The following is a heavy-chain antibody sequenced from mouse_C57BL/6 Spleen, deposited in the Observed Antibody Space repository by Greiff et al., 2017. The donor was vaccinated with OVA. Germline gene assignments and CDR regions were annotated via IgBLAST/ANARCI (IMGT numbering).Heavy chain of an antibody. Sequence: VQLQQSGPELVKPGASVKLSCKASGYTFTDYYMHWVKQSHGQSLEWIGDINPNNGGTSYNQKFKGKATLTVDNSSSTAYMELRSLPSEDSAVYYCARCPGQDALDYWGQGTSVTVSS. CDR1: GYTFTDYY. CDR3: ARCPGQDALDY. CDR2: INPNNGGT. V-gene: IGHV1-26*01. J-gene: IGHJ4*01.